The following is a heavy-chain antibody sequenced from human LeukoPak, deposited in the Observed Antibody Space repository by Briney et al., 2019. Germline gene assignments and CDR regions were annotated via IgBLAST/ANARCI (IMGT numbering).Heavy chain of an antibody. V-gene: IGHV4-59*08. J-gene: IGHJ4*02. CDR1: GGSINGYY. CDR2: IYFSGST. D-gene: IGHD6-19*01. CDR3: ARHEAVAGSSFDY. Sequence: SETLSLTCTVSGGSINGYYWSWIRQPPGKGLEWIGYIYFSGSTNYNPSLKSRVTISIDTSKNQFSLKLSSVTAADTAVYYCARHEAVAGSSFDYWGQGTLVTVSS.